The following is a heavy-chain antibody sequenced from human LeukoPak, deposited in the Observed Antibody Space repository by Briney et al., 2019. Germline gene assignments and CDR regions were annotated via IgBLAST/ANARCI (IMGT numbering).Heavy chain of an antibody. V-gene: IGHV3-23*01. CDR1: GFSFSSYA. CDR2: ISVGGGST. J-gene: IGHJ4*02. Sequence: PGGSLRLSRAASGFSFSSYAMSWVRQAPGKGLEWVSGISVGGGSTYYAGSVKGRFTISRDNSKNALYLQMNSLRAEDTAVYYCAKDHVRYYDSSGYYFDYWGQGTLVTVSS. CDR3: AKDHVRYYDSSGYYFDY. D-gene: IGHD3-22*01.